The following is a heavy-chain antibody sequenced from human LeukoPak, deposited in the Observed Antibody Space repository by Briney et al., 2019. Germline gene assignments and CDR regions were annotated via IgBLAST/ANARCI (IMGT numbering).Heavy chain of an antibody. Sequence: SETLSLTCAVYGGSFSGYYWSWIRQPPGNGLEWIGEINHSGSTNYNPSLKSRVTISVDTSKNQFSLKLSSVTAADTAVYYCARDGDYFDYWGQGTLVTVSS. CDR3: ARDGDYFDY. CDR2: INHSGST. V-gene: IGHV4-34*01. CDR1: GGSFSGYY. J-gene: IGHJ4*02. D-gene: IGHD4-17*01.